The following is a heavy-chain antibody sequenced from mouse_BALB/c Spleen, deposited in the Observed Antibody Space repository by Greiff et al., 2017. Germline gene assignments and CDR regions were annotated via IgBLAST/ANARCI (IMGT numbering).Heavy chain of an antibody. CDR1: GFTFSSYY. CDR3: ARRDYDYDWFAY. CDR2: INSNGGST. J-gene: IGHJ3*01. D-gene: IGHD2-4*01. Sequence: EVQVVESGGGLVKLGGSLKLSCAASGFTFSSYYMSWVRQTPEKRLELVAAINSNGGSTYYPDTVKGRFTISRDNAKNTLYLQMSSLKSEDTALYYCARRDYDYDWFAYWGQGTLVTVSA. V-gene: IGHV5-6-2*01.